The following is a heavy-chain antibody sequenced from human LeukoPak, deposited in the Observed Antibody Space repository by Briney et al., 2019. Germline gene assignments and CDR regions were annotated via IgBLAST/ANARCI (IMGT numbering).Heavy chain of an antibody. Sequence: PSDTLSLTCTVSGGSISSSSYYWGWIRQPPGKGLEWVGRVYYSGSTYYNPSLKSRVTISVDTSKNQFSLKLSSVTAADTAVYYCARLPSLLWFGELLYSYFDYWGQGTLFTLSS. CDR3: ARLPSLLWFGELLYSYFDY. V-gene: IGHV4-39*01. CDR2: VYYSGST. J-gene: IGHJ4*02. D-gene: IGHD3-10*01. CDR1: GGSISSSSYY.